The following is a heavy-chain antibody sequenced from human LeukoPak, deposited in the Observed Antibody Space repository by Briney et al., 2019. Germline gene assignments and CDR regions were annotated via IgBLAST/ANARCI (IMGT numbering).Heavy chain of an antibody. CDR2: IDYSGST. D-gene: IGHD1-26*01. Sequence: PSETLSLTCAVYGGSFSGYYWSWIRQPPGKGLEWIELIDYSGSTNYNASLKSRVTISIDTSKNRFSLRLSLVSAADTAVYYCARVRVGVTFDYWGQGTLVTVSS. V-gene: IGHV4-34*01. J-gene: IGHJ4*02. CDR3: ARVRVGVTFDY. CDR1: GGSFSGYY.